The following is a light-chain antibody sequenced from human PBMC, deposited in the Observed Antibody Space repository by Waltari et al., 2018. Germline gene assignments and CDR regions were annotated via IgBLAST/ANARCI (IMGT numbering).Light chain of an antibody. CDR3: SSYTRSDTYV. V-gene: IGLV2-14*01. CDR2: GVS. Sequence: QSALTQPASVSGSPGQSITISCTGTSSDVGAYNFVSWYQQHPGKAPKLVIHGVSNRPSGVSKRFSGSKSGNTASLTISALQAEDEADYHCSSYTRSDTYVFGAGTKVTVL. J-gene: IGLJ1*01. CDR1: SSDVGAYNF.